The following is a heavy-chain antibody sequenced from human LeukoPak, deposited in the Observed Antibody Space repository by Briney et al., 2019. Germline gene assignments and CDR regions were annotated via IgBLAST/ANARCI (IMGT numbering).Heavy chain of an antibody. CDR1: GYSISSGYY. V-gene: IGHV4-38-2*02. D-gene: IGHD4-17*01. CDR3: ARDYGDYGHAFDY. J-gene: IGHJ4*02. Sequence: SETLSLTCTVSGYSISSGYYWGWIRPPPGKGLEWIGIIYHSGSTYYNPSLKSRVTISGETSKNQLSLKLRSVTAADTAVYYCARDYGDYGHAFDYWGQGTLVTVS. CDR2: IYHSGST.